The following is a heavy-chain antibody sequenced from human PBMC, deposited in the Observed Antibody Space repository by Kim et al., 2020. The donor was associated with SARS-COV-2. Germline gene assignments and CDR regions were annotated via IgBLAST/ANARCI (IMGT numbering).Heavy chain of an antibody. V-gene: IGHV1-3*01. D-gene: IGHD2-2*01. CDR2: INAGNGNT. CDR3: ASDIVVVPAASRGGEYYYYYYGMDV. Sequence: ASVKVSCKASGYTFTSYAMHWVRQAPGQRLEWMGWINAGNGNTKYSQKFQGRVTITRDTSASTAYMELSSLRSEDTAVYYCASDIVVVPAASRGGEYYYYYYGMDVWGQGTTVTVSS. J-gene: IGHJ6*02. CDR1: GYTFTSYA.